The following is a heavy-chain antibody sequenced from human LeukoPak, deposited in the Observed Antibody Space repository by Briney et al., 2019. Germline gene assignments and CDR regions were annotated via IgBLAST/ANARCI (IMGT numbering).Heavy chain of an antibody. CDR2: IVVGSGNT. V-gene: IGHV1-58*02. D-gene: IGHD1-26*01. Sequence: SVKVSCKASGFIFTSSAMQWVRQARGQRLEWIGWIVVGSGNTNYAQKFQERVTITRDMSTSTAYMELSSLRSEDTAVYYCASTGSYDGMDVWGQGTTVTVSS. J-gene: IGHJ6*02. CDR1: GFIFTSSA. CDR3: ASTGSYDGMDV.